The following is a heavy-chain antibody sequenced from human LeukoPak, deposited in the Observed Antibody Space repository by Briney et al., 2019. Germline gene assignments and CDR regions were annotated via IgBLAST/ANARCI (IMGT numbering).Heavy chain of an antibody. D-gene: IGHD3-16*01. Sequence: PGGSLRLSGAASGFPCSSYPMIWVRQAPGKGLEWVSAISGSGGSTYYADSVKGRFTISRDNSKNTLYLQMNSLRAEDTAVYYCPKAMLRLGLLCVFRGPGILVTVSS. CDR2: ISGSGGST. CDR3: PKAMLRLGLLCVF. V-gene: IGHV3-23*01. CDR1: GFPCSSYP. J-gene: IGHJ4*02.